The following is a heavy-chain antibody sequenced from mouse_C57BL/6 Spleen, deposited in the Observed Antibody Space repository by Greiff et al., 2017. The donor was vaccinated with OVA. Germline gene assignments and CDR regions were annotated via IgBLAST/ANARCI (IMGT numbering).Heavy chain of an antibody. Sequence: QVQLQQSGAELVKPGASVKISCKASGYAFSSYWMNWVKQRPGKGLEWIGQIYPGDGDTNYNGKFKGKATLTADKSSSTAYMQLSSLTSEDSAVYFCAREAYLYRKGYFDVWGTGTTVTVSS. CDR2: IYPGDGDT. CDR1: GYAFSSYW. D-gene: IGHD2-10*01. CDR3: AREAYLYRKGYFDV. J-gene: IGHJ1*03. V-gene: IGHV1-80*01.